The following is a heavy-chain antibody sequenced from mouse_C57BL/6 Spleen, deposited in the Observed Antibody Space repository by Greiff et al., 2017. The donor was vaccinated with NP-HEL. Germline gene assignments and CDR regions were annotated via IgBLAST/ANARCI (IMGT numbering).Heavy chain of an antibody. CDR3: AREEAAQDVGYFDY. CDR1: GYTFTSYW. Sequence: QVQLQQPGAELVKPGASVKMSCKASGYTFTSYWITWVKQRPGQGLEWIGDIYPGSGSTNYNEKFKSKATLTVDTSSSTAYMPLSSLTSEDSAVYYCAREEAAQDVGYFDYWGQGTTLTVSS. D-gene: IGHD3-2*02. V-gene: IGHV1-55*01. CDR2: IYPGSGST. J-gene: IGHJ2*01.